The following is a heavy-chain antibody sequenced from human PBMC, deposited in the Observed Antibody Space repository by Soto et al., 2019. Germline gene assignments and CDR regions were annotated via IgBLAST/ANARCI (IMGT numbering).Heavy chain of an antibody. V-gene: IGHV3-30-3*01. CDR2: ISYDGSNK. D-gene: IGHD1-26*01. CDR3: ARGVRWELLLSEYYFDY. J-gene: IGHJ4*02. Sequence: PGGSLRLSCAASGFTFSSYAMHWVRQAPGKGLEWVAVISYDGSNKYYADSVKGRFTISRDNSKNTLYLQMNSLRAEDTAVYYCARGVRWELLLSEYYFDYWGQGTLVTVSS. CDR1: GFTFSSYA.